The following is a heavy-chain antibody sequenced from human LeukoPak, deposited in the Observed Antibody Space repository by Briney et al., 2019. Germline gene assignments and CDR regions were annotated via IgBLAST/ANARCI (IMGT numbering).Heavy chain of an antibody. CDR2: ISYDGSNK. CDR1: GFTFSSYG. J-gene: IGHJ4*02. V-gene: IGHV3-30*18. Sequence: PGGSLRLSCAVSGFTFSSYGMSWVRQAPGKGLEWVAVISYDGSNKYYVDSVKGRFTISRDNSKNTLYLQMNSLRAEDTAVYYCAKDNKWLRLRFRQGGEVLDYWGQGTLVTVSS. D-gene: IGHD5-12*01. CDR3: AKDNKWLRLRFRQGGEVLDY.